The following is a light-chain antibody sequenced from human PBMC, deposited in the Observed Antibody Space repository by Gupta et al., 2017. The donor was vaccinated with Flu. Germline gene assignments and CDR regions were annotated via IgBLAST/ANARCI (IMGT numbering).Light chain of an antibody. CDR1: RNIGSS. CDR2: RAS. V-gene: IGKV3-15*01. J-gene: IGKJ2*01. CDR3: QQYNNWPYT. Sequence: VMTQAPATLSVSPGERATLSCRASRNIGSSLAWYQQRHGQAPRLLIYRASARDTGIPARFSGSGSGTEFSLTISSPQSEDFAVYYCQQYNNWPYTFGQGTQLEIK.